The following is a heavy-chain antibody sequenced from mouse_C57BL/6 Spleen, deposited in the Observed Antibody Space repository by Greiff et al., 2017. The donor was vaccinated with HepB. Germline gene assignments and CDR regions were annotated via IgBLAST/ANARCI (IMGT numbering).Heavy chain of an antibody. Sequence: VQLQQSGPELVKPGASVKISCKASGYTFTDYYMNWVKQSHGKSLEWIGDINPNNGGTSYNQKFKGKATLTVDKSSSTAYMELRSLTSEDSAVYYCARNSPITTVPFAYWGQGTLVTVSA. CDR3: ARNSPITTVPFAY. V-gene: IGHV1-26*01. D-gene: IGHD1-1*01. CDR1: GYTFTDYY. CDR2: INPNNGGT. J-gene: IGHJ3*01.